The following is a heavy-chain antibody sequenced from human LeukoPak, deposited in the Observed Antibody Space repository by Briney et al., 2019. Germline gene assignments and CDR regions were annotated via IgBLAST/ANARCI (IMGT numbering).Heavy chain of an antibody. CDR1: GGSISSYY. J-gene: IGHJ4*02. D-gene: IGHD3-10*01. CDR2: IYTSGST. CDR3: ARGKYGSGSYYLYFDY. Sequence: PSETLSLTCTVSGGSISSYYWSWIRQPAGKGLEWIGRIYTSGSTNYNPSLKSRVTMSVDTSKNQFSLKLSSVTAADTAVYYCARGKYGSGSYYLYFDYWGQGTLVTVSS. V-gene: IGHV4-4*07.